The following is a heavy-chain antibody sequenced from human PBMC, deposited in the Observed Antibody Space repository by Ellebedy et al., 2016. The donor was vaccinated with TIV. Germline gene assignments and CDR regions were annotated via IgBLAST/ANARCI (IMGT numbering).Heavy chain of an antibody. V-gene: IGHV3-23*01. CDR3: AKVSSGITMVRGLLDY. J-gene: IGHJ4*02. CDR2: ISGSGGST. D-gene: IGHD3-10*01. Sequence: GESLKISXAASGFTFSSYAMSWVRQAPGKGLEWVSAISGSGGSTYYADSVKGRFTISRDNSKNTLYLQMNSLRAEDTAVYYCAKVSSGITMVRGLLDYWGQGTLVTVSS. CDR1: GFTFSSYA.